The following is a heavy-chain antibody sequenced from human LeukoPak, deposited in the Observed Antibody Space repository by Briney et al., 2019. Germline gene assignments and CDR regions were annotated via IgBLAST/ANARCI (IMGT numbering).Heavy chain of an antibody. Sequence: GGSLRLSCAASGFTSSSYAMSWVRQAPGKGLAWVSTISSGGTTYYADSVKGRFTISRDNSKNTLYLQMNSLRAEGTAIYYCAKDYITVAALSGDFDYWGQGTLVTVSS. CDR3: AKDYITVAALSGDFDY. V-gene: IGHV3-23*01. CDR1: GFTSSSYA. D-gene: IGHD6-19*01. CDR2: ISSGGTT. J-gene: IGHJ4*02.